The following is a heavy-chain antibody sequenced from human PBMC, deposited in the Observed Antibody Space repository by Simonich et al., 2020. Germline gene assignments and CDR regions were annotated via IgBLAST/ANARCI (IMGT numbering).Heavy chain of an antibody. J-gene: IGHJ6*03. V-gene: IGHV1-2*02. D-gene: IGHD7-27*01. CDR1: GYTFTGYY. CDR3: ARGALTGDYYYMDV. CDR2: SNPNRGGK. Sequence: QVQLVQSGAEVKKPGASVKVSCKASGYTFTGYYMHWVRQAPGQGLEWLGWSNPNRGGKNYAQKFQGRVTMTRDTAISTAYMELSRLRSDDTAVYYCARGALTGDYYYMDVWGKGTTVTVSS.